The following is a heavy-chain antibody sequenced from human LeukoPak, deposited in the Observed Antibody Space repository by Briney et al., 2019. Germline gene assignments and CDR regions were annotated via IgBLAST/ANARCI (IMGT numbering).Heavy chain of an antibody. CDR2: INSDGSST. CDR1: GFTFSSYW. CDR3: ARAVAMYSFRFDP. D-gene: IGHD5-12*01. V-gene: IGHV3-74*01. Sequence: GGSLRLSCAASGFTFSSYWMHWVRQAPGKGVVWVSRINSDGSSTSYADSVKGRFTISRDNAKNTLYLQMNSLRAEDTAVYYCARAVAMYSFRFDPWGQGTLVTVSS. J-gene: IGHJ5*02.